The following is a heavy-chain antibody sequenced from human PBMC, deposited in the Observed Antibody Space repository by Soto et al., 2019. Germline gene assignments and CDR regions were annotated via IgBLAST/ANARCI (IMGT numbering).Heavy chain of an antibody. Sequence: GGSLRLSCAASGFTFSRYWMSWVRQAPGKGLEWVANIKQDGSEKYYVDSVKGRFTISRDNAKNSLYLQMNSLRAEDTAVYYCARERVADIVVVVAAPGAFDIWGQGTMVTVSS. CDR1: GFTFSRYW. V-gene: IGHV3-7*01. D-gene: IGHD2-15*01. CDR3: ARERVADIVVVVAAPGAFDI. J-gene: IGHJ3*02. CDR2: IKQDGSEK.